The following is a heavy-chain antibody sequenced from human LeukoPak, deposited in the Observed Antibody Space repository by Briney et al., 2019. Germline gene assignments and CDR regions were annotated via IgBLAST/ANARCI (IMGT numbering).Heavy chain of an antibody. CDR2: ISAYNGNT. J-gene: IGHJ4*02. V-gene: IGHV1-18*01. CDR3: ARATIMLRGVPRGVGY. CDR1: GYTFTSYG. D-gene: IGHD3-10*01. Sequence: ASVKVSCKASGYTFTSYGISWVRQAPGQGLEWMGWISAYNGNTNYAQKFQGRVTMTRDMSTSTVYMELSSLRSDDTAVYYCARATIMLRGVPRGVGYWGQGTLVTVSS.